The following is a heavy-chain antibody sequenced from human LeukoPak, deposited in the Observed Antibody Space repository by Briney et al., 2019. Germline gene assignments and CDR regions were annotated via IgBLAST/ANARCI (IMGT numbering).Heavy chain of an antibody. D-gene: IGHD5-12*01. Sequence: GGSLRLSCAASGFTFSAHSMTWVRLAPGKGLEWVSGISASGDATFYADSVKGRFTISRDNSKNTVDLQMNSLRAEDTAVYYCTKWSGYGDSWGQGTLVTVSS. V-gene: IGHV3-23*01. J-gene: IGHJ4*02. CDR2: ISASGDAT. CDR1: GFTFSAHS. CDR3: TKWSGYGDS.